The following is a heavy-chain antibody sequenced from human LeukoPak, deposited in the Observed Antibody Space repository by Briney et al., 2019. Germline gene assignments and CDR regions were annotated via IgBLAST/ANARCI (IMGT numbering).Heavy chain of an antibody. CDR2: ISSSSSYI. Sequence: GGSLRLSCAASGFTFSSYSMNWVRQAPGKGLEWVSSISSSSSYIYYADSVKGRFTISRDNAKNTLYMQMNSLRAEDTAVYCCARGDYYAMDVWGQGTTVIVSS. V-gene: IGHV3-21*01. J-gene: IGHJ6*02. CDR3: ARGDYYAMDV. CDR1: GFTFSSYS.